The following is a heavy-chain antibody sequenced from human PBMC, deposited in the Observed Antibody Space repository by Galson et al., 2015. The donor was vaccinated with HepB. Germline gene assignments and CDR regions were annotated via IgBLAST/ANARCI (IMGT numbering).Heavy chain of an antibody. CDR2: ISYDGSNK. D-gene: IGHD5-24*01. V-gene: IGHV3-30*04. Sequence: SLRLSCAASGFTFSSYAMHWVRQAPGKGLEWVAVISYDGSNKYYADSVKGRFTISRDNSKNTLYLQMNSLRAEDTAVYYWARGVEMATIDPWGQGTLVTVSS. J-gene: IGHJ5*02. CDR1: GFTFSSYA. CDR3: ARGVEMATIDP.